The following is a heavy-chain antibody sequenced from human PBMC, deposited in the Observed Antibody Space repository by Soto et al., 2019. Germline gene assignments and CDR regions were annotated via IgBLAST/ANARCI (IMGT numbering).Heavy chain of an antibody. D-gene: IGHD6-19*01. J-gene: IGHJ5*02. CDR1: GFTFSSYG. Sequence: QVQLVESGGGVVQPGRSLRLSCAASGFTFSSYGMHWVRQAPGKGLEWVAVISYDGSRKNYADPVKGRFTVSRDNSKNTLFLEINSLRGEETAVYYCAKDNHQYSSGSYHNGLDHWGQGTLVTVS. CDR3: AKDNHQYSSGSYHNGLDH. V-gene: IGHV3-30*18. CDR2: ISYDGSRK.